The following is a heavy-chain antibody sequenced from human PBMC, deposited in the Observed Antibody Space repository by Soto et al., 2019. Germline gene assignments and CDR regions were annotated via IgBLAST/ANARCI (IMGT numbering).Heavy chain of an antibody. J-gene: IGHJ4*02. CDR2: IDSNGGT. Sequence: SETLSLTCTVSDDSSSNYKWSWIRQPPGRRLEWIGYIDSNGGTSYNPSLQSRVTISIDTSTKQFSLKLSSVTAADTAVYYCARQTTTYYYGSGSYSDFDYWGQGTLVTVSS. CDR3: ARQTTTYYYGSGSYSDFDY. V-gene: IGHV4-59*08. D-gene: IGHD3-10*01. CDR1: DDSSSNYK.